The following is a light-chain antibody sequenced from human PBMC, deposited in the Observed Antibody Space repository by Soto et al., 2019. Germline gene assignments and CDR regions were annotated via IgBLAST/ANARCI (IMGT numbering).Light chain of an antibody. J-gene: IGKJ1*01. CDR3: HQYNNLWT. CDR1: QSVSSR. V-gene: IGKV3-15*01. Sequence: EILMTQSPATLSVSAGERVTLSCRASQSVSSRLAWYQQKPGQSPRLLIYGASTRATGIPARLSGSGSGTEFTLTISSLQSEDFGVYYCHQYNNLWTFGQGTKVDIK. CDR2: GAS.